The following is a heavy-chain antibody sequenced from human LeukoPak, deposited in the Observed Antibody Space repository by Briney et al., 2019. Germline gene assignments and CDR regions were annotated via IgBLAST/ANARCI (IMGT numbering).Heavy chain of an antibody. V-gene: IGHV3-21*01. D-gene: IGHD3-22*01. CDR3: ARDSGDSSGYAGLNAFDI. CDR1: GFTLSSYS. Sequence: GGSLRLSCAASGFTLSSYSMNWVRQAPGKGLEWVSSISSSSSYIYYADSVKGRFTISRDNAKNSLYLQMNSLRAEDTAVYYCARDSGDSSGYAGLNAFDIWGQGTMVTVSS. J-gene: IGHJ3*02. CDR2: ISSSSSYI.